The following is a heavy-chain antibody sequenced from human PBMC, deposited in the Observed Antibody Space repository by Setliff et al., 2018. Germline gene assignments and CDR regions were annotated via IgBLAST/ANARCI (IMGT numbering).Heavy chain of an antibody. CDR3: TRGGERYHTAN. D-gene: IGHD2-2*01. CDR1: GVSVNSLTW. V-gene: IGHV4-4*02. Sequence: SLTCAVSGVSVNSLTWWSWVRQTLGKGLEWIGFIYHDGNPKFNPSVNYNPSLKSRVTMSIDKSKNQFSLNLRSVTAADTAVYYCTRGGERYHTANWGQGTLVTVSS. CDR2: IYHDGNP. J-gene: IGHJ4*02.